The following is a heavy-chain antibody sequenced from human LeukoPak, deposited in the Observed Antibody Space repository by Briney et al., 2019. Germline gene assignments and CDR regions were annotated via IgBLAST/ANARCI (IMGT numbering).Heavy chain of an antibody. CDR1: GFTFDDYA. V-gene: IGHV3-9*03. CDR3: AKDSSYQLLSGWFDP. CDR2: ISWNSGSI. J-gene: IGHJ5*02. Sequence: PGRSLRLSCAASGFTFDDYAMHWVRQAPGKGLEWVSGISWNSGSIGYADSAKGRFTTSRDNAKNSLYLQMNSLRAEDMALYYCAKDSSYQLLSGWFDPWGQGTLVTVSS. D-gene: IGHD2-2*01.